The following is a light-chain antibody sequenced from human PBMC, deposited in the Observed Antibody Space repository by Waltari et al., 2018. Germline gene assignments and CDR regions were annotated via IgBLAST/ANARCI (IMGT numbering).Light chain of an antibody. Sequence: TYQATQDITTSLSLFQQKPGKAPQLLIYDASSLQAGVPSRFSGTGSGTAFSFTITSLQPEDSATYYCQHYHSLPYTFGRGTKLQIK. CDR2: DAS. CDR1: QDITTS. J-gene: IGKJ2*01. V-gene: IGKV1-33*01. CDR3: QHYHSLPYT.